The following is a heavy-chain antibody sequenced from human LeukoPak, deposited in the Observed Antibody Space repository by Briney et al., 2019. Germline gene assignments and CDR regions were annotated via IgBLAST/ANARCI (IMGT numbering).Heavy chain of an antibody. CDR3: ARQLTSGDCDY. CDR1: GXSFTSYC. V-gene: IGHV5-10-1*01. CDR2: IDPADSQT. D-gene: IGHD1-1*01. Sequence: GESLKISFQGSGXSFTSYCICWVRQMPGRGVEWMGRIDPADSQTNYSPSFQGHVTISADKSISTVYLQWSTLKASDTAMYYCARQLTSGDCDYWGQGTLVTVSS. J-gene: IGHJ4*02.